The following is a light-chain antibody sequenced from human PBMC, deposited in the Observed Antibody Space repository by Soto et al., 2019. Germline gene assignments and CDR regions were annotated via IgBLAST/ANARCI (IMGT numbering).Light chain of an antibody. CDR3: QHYGSLVLT. CDR2: GES. V-gene: IGKV3-20*01. Sequence: EIVLTQSPGTLSLSPGERATRSCRASQSVSSSYLAWYQQKPGQAPRLLIYGESSRATGIPDRFSGSGSGTDFTLTISRLEPEDFAVYYCQHYGSLVLTFGGGTKVEIK. J-gene: IGKJ4*01. CDR1: QSVSSSY.